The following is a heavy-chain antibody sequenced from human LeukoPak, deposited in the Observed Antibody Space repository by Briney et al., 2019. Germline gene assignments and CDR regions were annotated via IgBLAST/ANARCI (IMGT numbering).Heavy chain of an antibody. J-gene: IGHJ4*02. CDR1: GFTFSGSS. CDR3: TRHVFHDSSGDY. D-gene: IGHD3-22*01. CDR2: IRSKANRYAT. Sequence: GGSLRLSCAASGFTFSGSSMHWVRQASWKGLEWVGRIRSKANRYATAYAASVKGRFTISRDDSKNTAYLQMNSLKTEDTAVYYCTRHVFHDSSGDYWGQGTLVTVSS. V-gene: IGHV3-73*01.